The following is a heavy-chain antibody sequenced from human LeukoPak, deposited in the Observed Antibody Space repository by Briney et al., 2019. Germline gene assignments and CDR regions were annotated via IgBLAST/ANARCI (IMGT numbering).Heavy chain of an antibody. CDR1: GYSFTSYW. Sequence: GESLKISCKGSGYSFTSYWIGWVRQMPGKGLEWMGIIYPGDSDTRYSPSFQGQVTISVDKSISTAHLQWSSLKASDTAMYYCARCIAVAGTCYFDYWGQGTLVTVSS. J-gene: IGHJ4*02. CDR3: ARCIAVAGTCYFDY. V-gene: IGHV5-51*01. CDR2: IYPGDSDT. D-gene: IGHD6-19*01.